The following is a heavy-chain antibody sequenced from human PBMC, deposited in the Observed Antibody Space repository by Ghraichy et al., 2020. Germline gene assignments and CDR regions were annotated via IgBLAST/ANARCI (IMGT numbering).Heavy chain of an antibody. CDR2: ITSPSNTI. CDR1: GFTFSGST. CDR3: ARDSSTFSY. V-gene: IGHV3-48*02. J-gene: IGHJ4*02. Sequence: GGSLRLSCGASGFTFSGSTMSWVRQAPGKGLEWVSSITSPSNTIYYADSVKGRFTISRDNAKNSLFLQMNSLRDEDTAVYYCARDSSTFSYWGQGTLVTGS. D-gene: IGHD2-2*01.